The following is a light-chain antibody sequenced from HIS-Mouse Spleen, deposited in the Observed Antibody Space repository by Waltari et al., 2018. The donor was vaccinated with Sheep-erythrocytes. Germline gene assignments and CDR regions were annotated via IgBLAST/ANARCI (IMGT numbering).Light chain of an antibody. CDR1: SSDVGSYNL. V-gene: IGLV2-23*01. CDR3: CSYAGSSTPWV. J-gene: IGLJ3*02. Sequence: QSALTQPASVSGSPGQSITISCTGTSSDVGSYNLVSWYQQHPGQAPKRMIYDGSKRPSGVSNRFSGSKSVNTASLTISGLQAEDEADYYCCSYAGSSTPWVFGGGTKLTVL. CDR2: DGS.